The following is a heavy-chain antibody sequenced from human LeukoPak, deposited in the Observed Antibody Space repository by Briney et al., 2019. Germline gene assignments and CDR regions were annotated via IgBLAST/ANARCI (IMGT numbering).Heavy chain of an antibody. V-gene: IGHV1-2*02. CDR1: GYTFTGYY. CDR2: INPHNGGT. J-gene: IGHJ4*02. CDR3: VRGPDYGGTIDY. D-gene: IGHD4-23*01. Sequence: ASVKVSCKASGYTFTGYYLHWVRQAPGQGLEWMGWINPHNGGTKYAQKFQGRVTMTRDTSISTAYMELSSLSSDDTAVYHCVRGPDYGGTIDYWGQGTLVTVSS.